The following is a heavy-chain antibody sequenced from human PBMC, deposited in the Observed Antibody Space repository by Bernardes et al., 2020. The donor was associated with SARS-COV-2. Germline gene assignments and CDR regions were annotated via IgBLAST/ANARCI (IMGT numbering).Heavy chain of an antibody. D-gene: IGHD2-21*01. CDR2: VYSSGSA. CDR3: AGSSCGIDCYIGGLRSWDYGMDV. Sequence: SETLSLTCTVSGGSVRNSNYYWGWIRQPPGKGLEWIGSVYSSGSAYYNPSLQSRVTASVDTSKNQFSLRLTFATAADTAVYYCAGSSCGIDCYIGGLRSWDYGMDVWGQGTTVTVSS. J-gene: IGHJ6*02. V-gene: IGHV4-39*01. CDR1: GGSVRNSNYY.